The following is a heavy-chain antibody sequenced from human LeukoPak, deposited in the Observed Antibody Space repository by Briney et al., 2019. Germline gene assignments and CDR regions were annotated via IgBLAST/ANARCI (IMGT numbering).Heavy chain of an antibody. Sequence: ESSETLSLTCTVSGGSISSSSYYWGWIRQPPGKGLGWIGSIYYSGSTYYNPSLKSRVTISVDTSKNQFSLKLSSVTAADTAVYYCARVTAVAGTFDYWGQGTLVTVSS. CDR2: IYYSGST. CDR3: ARVTAVAGTFDY. D-gene: IGHD6-19*01. CDR1: GGSISSSSYY. V-gene: IGHV4-39*07. J-gene: IGHJ4*02.